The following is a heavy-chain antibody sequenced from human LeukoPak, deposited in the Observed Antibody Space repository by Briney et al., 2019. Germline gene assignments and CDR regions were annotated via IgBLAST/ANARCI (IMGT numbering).Heavy chain of an antibody. D-gene: IGHD2-2*01. V-gene: IGHV1-2*02. CDR3: ARDPPHCSSTSCERNFDY. J-gene: IGHJ4*02. CDR2: INHNSGGT. Sequence: ASVKVSCKASGGTFSSYAISWVRQAPGQGLEWMGWINHNSGGTNYAQKFQGRVTMTRDTSISTAYMELSRLRSDDTAVYYCARDPPHCSSTSCERNFDYWGQGTLVTVSS. CDR1: GGTFSSYA.